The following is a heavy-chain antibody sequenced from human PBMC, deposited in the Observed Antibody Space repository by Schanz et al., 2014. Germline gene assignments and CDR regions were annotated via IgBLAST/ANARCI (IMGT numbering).Heavy chain of an antibody. J-gene: IGHJ4*02. D-gene: IGHD2-21*01. CDR1: GGTFSSYT. CDR2: IIPILGLA. V-gene: IGHV1-69*08. Sequence: QVQLVQSGAEVQKPGSSVKVSCTASGGTFSSYTISWIRQAPGQGLEWMGRIIPILGLAKYEQKFQDKVTITADTSTTTAYMELSGLRSEDTAVYYCARDRLECGAECYSVEVFEIWGQGTLVIVSS. CDR3: ARDRLECGAECYSVEVFEI.